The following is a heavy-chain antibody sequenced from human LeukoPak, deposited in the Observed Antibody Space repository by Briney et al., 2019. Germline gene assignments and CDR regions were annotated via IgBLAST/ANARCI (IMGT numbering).Heavy chain of an antibody. CDR1: GGSISSHY. CDR3: AGTPGHDFWSGNYYYMDV. Sequence: SETLSLTXTVSGGSISSHYWSWIRQPPGKGLEWIGYIYYSGSTNHNPSLKSRVTISVDTSKNQFSLKLSSVTAADTAVYYCAGTPGHDFWSGNYYYMDVWGKGTTVTVSS. J-gene: IGHJ6*03. D-gene: IGHD3-3*01. CDR2: IYYSGST. V-gene: IGHV4-59*11.